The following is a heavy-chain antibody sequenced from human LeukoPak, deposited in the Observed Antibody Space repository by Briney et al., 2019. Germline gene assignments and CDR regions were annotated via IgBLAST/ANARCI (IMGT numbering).Heavy chain of an antibody. D-gene: IGHD6-6*01. CDR3: ARTPGSSSMRRRDY. V-gene: IGHV4-34*01. J-gene: IGHJ4*02. Sequence: SETLSLTCAVYGGSFSGYYWSWIRQPPGKGLEWIGSIYYSGSTYYNPSLKSRVTISVDTSKNQFSLKLSSVTAADTAVYYCARTPGSSSMRRRDYWGQGTLVTVSS. CDR2: IYYSGST. CDR1: GGSFSGYY.